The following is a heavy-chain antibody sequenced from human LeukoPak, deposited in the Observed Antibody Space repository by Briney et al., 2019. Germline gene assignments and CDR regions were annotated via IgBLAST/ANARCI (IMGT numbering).Heavy chain of an antibody. CDR2: INPKNGGT. CDR3: ARVGIPVDY. Sequence: ASVKVSCKASGYTFIGYYIYWVRQAPGQGLEWMGWINPKNGGTNSAQKFQGRVTMTRDTSISTAYMELSRLRSDDAAVYYCARVGIPVDYWGPGTLVTVSS. J-gene: IGHJ4*02. D-gene: IGHD5-18*01. V-gene: IGHV1-2*02. CDR1: GYTFIGYY.